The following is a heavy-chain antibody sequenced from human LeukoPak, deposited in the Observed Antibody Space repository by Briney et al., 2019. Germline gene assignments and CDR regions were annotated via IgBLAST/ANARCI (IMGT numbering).Heavy chain of an antibody. J-gene: IGHJ5*02. CDR3: ARWDGVAGPGGFDP. CDR2: MNPNSGNT. Sequence: GASVKVSCKASGYTFTSYDINWVRQATGQGLEWTGWMNPNSGNTGYAQKFQGRVTMTRNTSISTAYMELSSLRSEDTAVYYCARWDGVAGPGGFDPWGQGTLVTVSS. CDR1: GYTFTSYD. V-gene: IGHV1-8*01. D-gene: IGHD6-19*01.